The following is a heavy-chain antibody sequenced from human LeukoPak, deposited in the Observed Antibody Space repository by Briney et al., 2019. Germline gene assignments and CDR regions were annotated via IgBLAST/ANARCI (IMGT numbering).Heavy chain of an antibody. J-gene: IGHJ4*02. V-gene: IGHV1-2*02. Sequence: ASVKVSCKASGYTFTGYYMHWVRQAPGQGLEWMGWINPNSGGTNDAQKFQGRVTMTRDTSISTAYMELSRLRSDDTAVYYCARGGPQQPHDYWGQGTLVTVSS. CDR1: GYTFTGYY. CDR2: INPNSGGT. D-gene: IGHD6-13*01. CDR3: ARGGPQQPHDY.